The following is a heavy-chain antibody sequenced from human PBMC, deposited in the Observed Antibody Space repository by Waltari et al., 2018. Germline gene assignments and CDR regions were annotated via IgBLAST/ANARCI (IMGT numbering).Heavy chain of an antibody. V-gene: IGHV1-18*01. CDR2: ISAYNGNT. J-gene: IGHJ3*02. D-gene: IGHD6-19*01. Sequence: QVQLVQSGAEVKKPGASVKVYCKASGYTFTSYGISWVRQAPGQGLEWMGWISAYNGNTNYAQKLQGRVTMTTDTSTSTAYMELRSLRSDDTAVYYCARDHTGIAVAGTNAFDIWGQGTMVTVSS. CDR3: ARDHTGIAVAGTNAFDI. CDR1: GYTFTSYG.